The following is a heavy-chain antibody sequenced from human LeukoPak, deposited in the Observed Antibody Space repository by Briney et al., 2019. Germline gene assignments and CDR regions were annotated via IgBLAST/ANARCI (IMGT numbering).Heavy chain of an antibody. D-gene: IGHD1-26*01. CDR1: GYTFTNYG. V-gene: IGHV1-18*01. Sequence: ASVTVSFTGSGYTFTNYGISWVRQAPGQGVEGMGWISAYNGNTNYAQKLQGRVTMTTDKSTSTAYMELSSLRSEDTAVYYCARDRGWELPVYYYYGMDVWGQGTTVTVSS. J-gene: IGHJ6*02. CDR2: ISAYNGNT. CDR3: ARDRGWELPVYYYYGMDV.